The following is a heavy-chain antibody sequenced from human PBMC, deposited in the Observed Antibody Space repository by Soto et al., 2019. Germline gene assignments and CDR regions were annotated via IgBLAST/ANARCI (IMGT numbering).Heavy chain of an antibody. V-gene: IGHV1-3*01. CDR3: VRDKASTVTEYYFDY. CDR2: INAGNGNT. Sequence: ASVKVSCKASGYTFTSYAMHWVRQAPGQRLEWMGWINAGNGNTKYSQKFQGRVTITRDTSASTAYMELSSLRPEDTAVYYCVRDKASTVTEYYFDYWGQRTLVTVSS. D-gene: IGHD4-17*01. CDR1: GYTFTSYA. J-gene: IGHJ4*02.